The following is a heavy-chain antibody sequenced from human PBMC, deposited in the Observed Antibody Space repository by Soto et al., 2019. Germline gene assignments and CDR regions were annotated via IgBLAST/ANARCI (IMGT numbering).Heavy chain of an antibody. CDR2: ISPMFGAA. V-gene: IGHV1-69*19. CDR3: AREVQVHTPAFVY. D-gene: IGHD3-10*01. Sequence: QVQLVQSGAEMKKPGSSVKVSCQSSGGTFNTYAMNWVRQAPGQGPEWMGDISPMFGAANYAPKFKGRVTITADESTGTLYMQLSSLTSEDTALYFCAREVQVHTPAFVYWGQGTLVTVSS. CDR1: GGTFNTYA. J-gene: IGHJ4*02.